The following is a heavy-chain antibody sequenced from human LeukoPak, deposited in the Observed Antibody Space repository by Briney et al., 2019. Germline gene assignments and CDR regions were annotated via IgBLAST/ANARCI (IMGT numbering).Heavy chain of an antibody. V-gene: IGHV1-8*01. CDR3: ARASSISGTTTPGY. D-gene: IGHD1-7*01. CDR1: GYTFTSYD. Sequence: ASVKVSCKASGYTFTSYDINWVRQATGQGLEWMGWMNPNSGNTGYAQKFQGRVTMTRNTSISTAYMELSSLRSEDTAVYYCARASSISGTTTPGYWGQGTLVTVSS. J-gene: IGHJ4*02. CDR2: MNPNSGNT.